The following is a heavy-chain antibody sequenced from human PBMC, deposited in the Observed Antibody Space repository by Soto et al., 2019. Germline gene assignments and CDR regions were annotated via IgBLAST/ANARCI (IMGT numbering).Heavy chain of an antibody. Sequence: PGGSLGLSCAAFGFPLRRYAMRRVLHAPGQGVEWVSAISGSGGSTYYADSVKGRFTISRDNSKTTLYLQMNSLRAEDTAVYYCAKDQGRTRYDILTGYYVYWGQGTLVTVSS. J-gene: IGHJ4*02. CDR2: ISGSGGST. CDR1: GFPLRRYA. CDR3: AKDQGRTRYDILTGYYVY. D-gene: IGHD3-9*01. V-gene: IGHV3-23*01.